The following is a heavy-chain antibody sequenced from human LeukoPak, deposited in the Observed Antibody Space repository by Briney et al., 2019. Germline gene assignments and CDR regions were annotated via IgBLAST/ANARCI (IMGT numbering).Heavy chain of an antibody. J-gene: IGHJ4*02. V-gene: IGHV3-7*01. Sequence: PGGSLRLSCAASGFTFSSYWMSWVRQAPGKGLEWVANIKQDGSEKYYVDSVKGRFTISRDNAKNSLYLQMNSLRAEDTAVYYCARDPKYSNSWFFDYWGQGTLVTVSS. CDR2: IKQDGSEK. D-gene: IGHD6-13*01. CDR1: GFTFSSYW. CDR3: ARDPKYSNSWFFDY.